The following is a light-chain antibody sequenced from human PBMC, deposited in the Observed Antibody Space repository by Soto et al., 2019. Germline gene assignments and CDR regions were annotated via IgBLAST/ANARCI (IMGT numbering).Light chain of an antibody. V-gene: IGLV2-14*01. J-gene: IGLJ2*01. CDR2: EVS. CDR1: SSDVGGYNY. Sequence: QSVLTQPASVSGSPGQSITISCSGTSSDVGGYNYVSWYQQHPRKAPKLMIYEVSNRPSGVSNRFSGSKSGNTASLTISWLQAEDEADYYCSSYISSSTLHVVFGGGTKVTVL. CDR3: SSYISSSTLHVV.